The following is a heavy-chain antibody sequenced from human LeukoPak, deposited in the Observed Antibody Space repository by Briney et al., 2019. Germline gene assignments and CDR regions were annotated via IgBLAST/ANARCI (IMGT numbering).Heavy chain of an antibody. J-gene: IGHJ4*02. Sequence: PSETLSLTCTVSGGSITSYYRSWIRQSPGKGLEWIGFMYYSGTTNYNPSLKSRVTISLGMSKNQFSLKLSSVTAADTAVYYCARLPMAVTPHIDYWGQGTLVTVSS. V-gene: IGHV4-59*01. CDR2: MYYSGTT. CDR3: ARLPMAVTPHIDY. CDR1: GGSITSYY. D-gene: IGHD2-21*02.